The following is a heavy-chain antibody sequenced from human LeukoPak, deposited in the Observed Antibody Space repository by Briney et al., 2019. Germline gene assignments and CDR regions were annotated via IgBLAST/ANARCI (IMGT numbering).Heavy chain of an antibody. J-gene: IGHJ4*02. D-gene: IGHD6-19*01. V-gene: IGHV3-74*01. Sequence: GGSLRLSCAASGFTFSSYWVHWVRQAPGKGLVWVSRINSDGSSTSYADSVKGRFTISRDNAKNTLYLQMNSLRAEDTAVYYCARHNSGWIYDYWGQGTLVTVSS. CDR1: GFTFSSYW. CDR2: INSDGSST. CDR3: ARHNSGWIYDY.